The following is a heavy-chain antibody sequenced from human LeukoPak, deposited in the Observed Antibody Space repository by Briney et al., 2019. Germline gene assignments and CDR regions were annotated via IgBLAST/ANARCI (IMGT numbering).Heavy chain of an antibody. CDR3: ARDHYGSGSSFDY. CDR2: IIPIFGTA. Sequence: SVKVSCKASGGTFSSYAISWVRQAPGQGLEWMGGIIPIFGTANYAQKFQGRVTITADKSTSTAYMELSSLRSEDTAVYYCARDHYGSGSSFDYWGQGTLVTVSS. J-gene: IGHJ4*02. D-gene: IGHD3-10*01. CDR1: GGTFSSYA. V-gene: IGHV1-69*06.